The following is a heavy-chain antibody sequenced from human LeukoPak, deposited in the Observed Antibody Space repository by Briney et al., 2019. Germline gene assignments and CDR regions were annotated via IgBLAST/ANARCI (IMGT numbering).Heavy chain of an antibody. CDR2: IYYSGST. J-gene: IGHJ4*02. Sequence: TSETLSLTCTVSGGSISGSSYYWGWIRQPPGKGLEWIGSIYYSGSTYYNPSLKSRVTISVDTSKNQFSLKLSSVTAADTAVYYCARLPESYDFWSGYYITPDYWGRGTLVTVSS. CDR3: ARLPESYDFWSGYYITPDY. D-gene: IGHD3-3*01. V-gene: IGHV4-39*01. CDR1: GGSISGSSYY.